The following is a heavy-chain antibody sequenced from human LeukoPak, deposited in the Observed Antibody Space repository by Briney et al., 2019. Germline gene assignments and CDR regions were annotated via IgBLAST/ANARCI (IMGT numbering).Heavy chain of an antibody. Sequence: GGSLRLSCAASGFTFSSYAMTWVRQAPDKGLEWVSAISGSDGSTYYADTVKGRFTISRDDSQNTLYLQMNSLSAEDTAVYYCAKVETSGGANCYALDYWGQGTLVTVSS. CDR3: AKVETSGGANCYALDY. D-gene: IGHD2-2*01. V-gene: IGHV3-23*01. CDR1: GFTFSSYA. CDR2: ISGSDGST. J-gene: IGHJ4*02.